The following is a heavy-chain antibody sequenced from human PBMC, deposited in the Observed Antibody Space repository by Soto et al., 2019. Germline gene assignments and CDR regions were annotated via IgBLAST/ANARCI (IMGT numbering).Heavy chain of an antibody. D-gene: IGHD3-22*01. CDR1: GGSISSGGYY. CDR3: ATNGDYYERSGRKYCPH. V-gene: IGHV4-31*03. J-gene: IGHJ1*01. CDR2: IYYSGST. Sequence: PSETLSLTCTVSGGSISSGGYYWTWIRQLPGKGLECIGYIYYSGSTYYNPSLKSRATISVGTSKSQFSLKLSSVTAADTAVYYCATNGDYYERSGRKYCPHWGQGTLVTVS.